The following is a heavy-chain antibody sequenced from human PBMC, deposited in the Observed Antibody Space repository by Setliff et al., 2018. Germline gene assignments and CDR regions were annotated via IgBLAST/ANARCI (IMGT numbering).Heavy chain of an antibody. CDR1: GYSFTSYW. CDR2: IYPGDSDT. J-gene: IGHJ3*02. V-gene: IGHV5-51*01. D-gene: IGHD6-19*01. Sequence: GESLKISCKGSGYSFTSYWIGWVRQMPGKGPEWMGIIYPGDSDTRYSPSFQGQVTISADKSISTAYLQWSSLKASDTGMYYCARQAVAGSDAFDIWGQGTMVTVSS. CDR3: ARQAVAGSDAFDI.